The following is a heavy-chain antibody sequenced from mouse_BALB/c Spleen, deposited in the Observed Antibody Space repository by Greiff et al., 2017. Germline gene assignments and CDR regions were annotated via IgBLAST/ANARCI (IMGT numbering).Heavy chain of an antibody. CDR1: GFTFSSFG. D-gene: IGHD1-2*01. CDR2: ISSGSSTI. V-gene: IGHV5-17*02. J-gene: IGHJ2*01. CDR3: ARSCYGSSFGY. Sequence: EVNLVESGGGLVQPGGSRKLSCAASGFTFSSFGMHWVRQAPEKGLEWVAYISSGSSTIYYADTVKGRFTISRDNPKNTLFLQMTSLRSEDTAMYYCARSCYGSSFGYWGQGTTLTVSS.